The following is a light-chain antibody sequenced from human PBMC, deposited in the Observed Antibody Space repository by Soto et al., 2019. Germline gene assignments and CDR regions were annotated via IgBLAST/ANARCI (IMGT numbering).Light chain of an antibody. CDR1: QSISSW. V-gene: IGKV1-5*03. CDR3: QQYDLYPWP. J-gene: IGKJ1*01. Sequence: DIQMTQSPSTLSASVGDRVAITCRATQSISSWLAWYQQKPGKAPKPLIYQASSLESGVPSRFSGSGSGTEFTLTISSLQPDDFATCYCQQYDLYPWPVGQGTKVEI. CDR2: QAS.